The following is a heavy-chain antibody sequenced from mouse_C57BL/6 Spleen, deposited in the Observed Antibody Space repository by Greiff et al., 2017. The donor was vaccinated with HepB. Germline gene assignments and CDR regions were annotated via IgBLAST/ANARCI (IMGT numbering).Heavy chain of an antibody. D-gene: IGHD1-1*01. CDR3: TTWYGSSYGAMDY. Sequence: VQLKESGAELVRPGASVKLSCTASGFNIKDDYMHWVKQRPEQGLEWIGWIDPENGDTEYASKFQGKATITADTSSNTAYLQLSSLTSEDAAVYYCTTWYGSSYGAMDYWGQGTSVTVSS. CDR1: GFNIKDDY. CDR2: IDPENGDT. V-gene: IGHV14-4*01. J-gene: IGHJ4*01.